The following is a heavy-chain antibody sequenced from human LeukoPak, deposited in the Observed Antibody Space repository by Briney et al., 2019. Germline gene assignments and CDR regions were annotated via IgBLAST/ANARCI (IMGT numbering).Heavy chain of an antibody. CDR3: ARDYKYAFDN. V-gene: IGHV3-48*01. D-gene: IGHD5-24*01. CDR2: IGIDSGNT. J-gene: IGHJ4*02. CDR1: GFTFSDYS. Sequence: PGGSLRLSCAASGFTFSDYSMNWVRQAPGKGLKWISYIGIDSGNTNYADSVKGRFTTSGDKAKNSLYLQMNSLRVEDTAVYYCARDYKYAFDNWGQGTLVTVSS.